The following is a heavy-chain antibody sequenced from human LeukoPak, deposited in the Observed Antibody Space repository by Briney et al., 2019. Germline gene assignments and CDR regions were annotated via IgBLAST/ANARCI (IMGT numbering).Heavy chain of an antibody. Sequence: PSETLSLTCAVYGGSFSGYYWSWIRQPPGKGLEWIGEINHSENTNYNPSLKSRVAISVDTSKNQFSLKLSSVTAADTSVYYCARGFAYCGGDCYSPWGLDVWGKGTTVTGSS. CDR2: INHSENT. CDR1: GGSFSGYY. J-gene: IGHJ6*04. CDR3: ARGFAYCGGDCYSPWGLDV. D-gene: IGHD2-21*02. V-gene: IGHV4-34*01.